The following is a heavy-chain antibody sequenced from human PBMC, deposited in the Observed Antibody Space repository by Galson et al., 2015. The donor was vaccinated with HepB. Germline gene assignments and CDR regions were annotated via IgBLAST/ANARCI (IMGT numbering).Heavy chain of an antibody. Sequence: SLRLSCAASGFTFGSYAMTWVRQAPGKGLEWVSAISGSGGSTYYADSVKGRFTISRDNSKNTLYLQMNSLRDEDTAVYYCAKGWYREPAGFDYWGQGTLVTVSS. CDR2: ISGSGGST. V-gene: IGHV3-23*01. CDR3: AKGWYREPAGFDY. CDR1: GFTFGSYA. D-gene: IGHD6-13*01. J-gene: IGHJ4*02.